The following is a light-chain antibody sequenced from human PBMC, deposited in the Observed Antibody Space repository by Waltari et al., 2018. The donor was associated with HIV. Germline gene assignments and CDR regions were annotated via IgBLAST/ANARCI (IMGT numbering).Light chain of an antibody. CDR1: NVESKS. CDR2: DDT. J-gene: IGLJ1*01. Sequence: SYVLTQPASVSVAPGQTANVTCGGDNVESKSVHGYQQRAGKAPILVLYDDTDRPSGIPERFSGSNFGNTATLTISRVEAGDEGDYYCHVWESSSDEYVFGTGTKVTV. V-gene: IGLV3-21*02. CDR3: HVWESSSDEYV.